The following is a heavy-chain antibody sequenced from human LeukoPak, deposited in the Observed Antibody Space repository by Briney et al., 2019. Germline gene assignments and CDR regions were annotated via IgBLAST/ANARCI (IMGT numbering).Heavy chain of an antibody. D-gene: IGHD6-19*01. CDR3: AKDARRYSGWYFFDH. CDR1: GLTFSNLA. J-gene: IGHJ4*02. CDR2: ISESGGKT. Sequence: GGSLRLSCVASGLTFSNLAMGWVRQAPGKGLEWDSVISESGGKTYYADSATGRLTISRDNSRNTLYLQMNSLRVDHTAVYYCAKDARRYSGWYFFDHGGQGTLVTVSS. V-gene: IGHV3-23*01.